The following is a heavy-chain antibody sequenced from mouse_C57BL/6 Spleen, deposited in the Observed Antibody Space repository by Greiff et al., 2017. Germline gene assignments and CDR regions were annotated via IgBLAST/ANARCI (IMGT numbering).Heavy chain of an antibody. V-gene: IGHV1-54*01. CDR1: GYAFTNYL. J-gene: IGHJ2*01. CDR2: INPGSGGT. Sequence: VQLQQSGAELVRPGTSVQVSCKASGYAFTNYLIEWVKQRPGQGLAWIGVINPGSGGTNYNEKFKGKATLTADKSSSTAYMQLSSLTSEDSAVYFCARSDYDYDGGAYWGQGTTLTVSS. CDR3: ARSDYDYDGGAY. D-gene: IGHD2-4*01.